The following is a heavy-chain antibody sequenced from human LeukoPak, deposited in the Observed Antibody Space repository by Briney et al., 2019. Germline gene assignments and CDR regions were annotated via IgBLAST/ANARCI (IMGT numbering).Heavy chain of an antibody. CDR2: IYYGENT. Sequence: SETLSLTCTVSGDSISTSNSYWGWIRQPPGKGLEWIGSIYYGENTYYNPSLKSRVTISIDTSKNQFYLKLSSLTAADTAVYYCARRDDSSGYHKIFDYWGPGTLVTVSS. D-gene: IGHD3-22*01. J-gene: IGHJ4*02. CDR1: GDSISTSNSY. CDR3: ARRDDSSGYHKIFDY. V-gene: IGHV4-39*01.